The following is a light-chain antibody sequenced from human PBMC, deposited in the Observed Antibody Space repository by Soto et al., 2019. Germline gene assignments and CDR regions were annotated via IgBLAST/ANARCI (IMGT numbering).Light chain of an antibody. J-gene: IGKJ1*01. CDR3: QQYNSYWT. CDR1: QSISSW. CDR2: DAS. Sequence: DIQMNHSASTLSASVXDRVTITCRASQSISSWFAWYHQKPGKAPKLLIYDASSLESGVPSRFSGSGSGTEFTLTISSLQPDDFATYYCQQYNSYWTFGQGTKVDI. V-gene: IGKV1-5*01.